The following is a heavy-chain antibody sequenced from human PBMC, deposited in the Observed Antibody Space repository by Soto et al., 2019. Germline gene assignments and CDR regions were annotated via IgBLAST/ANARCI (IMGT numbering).Heavy chain of an antibody. J-gene: IGHJ4*02. CDR1: GGTFNMFA. V-gene: IGHV1-69*13. CDR3: TRAIGSGGVMGGFDY. CDR2: IIPIFDAP. D-gene: IGHD3-16*01. Sequence: GASVKVSCKASGGTFNMFAMNWVRQAPGHGLEWMGGIIPIFDAPRYSEQFQGRVTITVDESTSTAYMELSSLRSDDTAIYYCTRAIGSGGVMGGFDYWGQGTLVTVS.